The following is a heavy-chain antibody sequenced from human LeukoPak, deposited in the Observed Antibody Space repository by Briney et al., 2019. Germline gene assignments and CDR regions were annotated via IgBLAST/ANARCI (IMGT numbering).Heavy chain of an antibody. D-gene: IGHD3-9*01. Sequence: SETLSLTCAVSGYSISSGYYWGWIRQPPGKGLEWIGSIYHSGSTYYNPSLKSRVTISVDTSKNHFSLKLSSVTAADTAVYYCARGVLRFFDWLDYWGQGTLVTVSS. CDR2: IYHSGST. CDR1: GYSISSGYY. CDR3: ARGVLRFFDWLDY. V-gene: IGHV4-38-2*01. J-gene: IGHJ4*02.